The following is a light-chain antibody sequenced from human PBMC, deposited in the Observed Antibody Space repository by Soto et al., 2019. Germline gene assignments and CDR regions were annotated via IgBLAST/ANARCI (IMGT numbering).Light chain of an antibody. V-gene: IGLV8-61*01. J-gene: IGLJ2*01. CDR3: VLYMGSGIFL. CDR1: SGSVSTSYY. Sequence: QTVVTQEPSFSVSPGGTVTLTCGLSSGSVSTSYYPSWYQQTPGQAPRTLIYSTNTRSSGVPDRFSGSILGNKAALTITGAQADDESDYYCVLYMGSGIFLFGGGTKVTVL. CDR2: STN.